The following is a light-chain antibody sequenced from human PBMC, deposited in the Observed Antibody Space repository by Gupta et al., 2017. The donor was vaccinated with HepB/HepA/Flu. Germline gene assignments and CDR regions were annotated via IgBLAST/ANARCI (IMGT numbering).Light chain of an antibody. CDR1: QDVSNW. Sequence: VSAFLGDTVTITCRASQDVSNWLAWYLQKPGKAPNLLIFSASRLQSGVPSRFSGSGYGTDFTLIISSLQPEDFATYYCQQADTFPWTFGQGTKVEI. J-gene: IGKJ1*01. V-gene: IGKV1-12*01. CDR3: QQADTFPWT. CDR2: SAS.